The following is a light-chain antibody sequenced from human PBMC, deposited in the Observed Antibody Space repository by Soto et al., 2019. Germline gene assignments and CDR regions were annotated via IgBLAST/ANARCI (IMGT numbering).Light chain of an antibody. CDR2: GAS. CDR3: QQYNDWPLT. Sequence: EIVMTQSPATVSMSPGERATLSCRASQSVSSNLAWYQQKPGQAPRLLIYGASTGATGIPARFSGSGSGTEFTLTISSLQSEDFAVYYCQQYNDWPLTFGGGTKVEIK. J-gene: IGKJ4*01. CDR1: QSVSSN. V-gene: IGKV3-15*01.